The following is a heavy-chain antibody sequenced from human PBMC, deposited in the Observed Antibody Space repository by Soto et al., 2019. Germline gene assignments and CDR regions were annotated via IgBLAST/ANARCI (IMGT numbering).Heavy chain of an antibody. D-gene: IGHD1-26*01. J-gene: IGHJ6*02. CDR3: ARVNRYSGSYGLGYYGMDV. Sequence: SGGSLRLSCAASGFTFSSYSMNWVRQAPGKGLEWVSSISSSSSYIYYADSVKGRFTISRDNAKNSLYLQMNSLRAEDTAVYYCARVNRYSGSYGLGYYGMDVWGQGTTVTVSS. CDR1: GFTFSSYS. V-gene: IGHV3-21*01. CDR2: ISSSSSYI.